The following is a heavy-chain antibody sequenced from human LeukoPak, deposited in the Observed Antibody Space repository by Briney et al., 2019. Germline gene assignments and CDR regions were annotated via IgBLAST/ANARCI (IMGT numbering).Heavy chain of an antibody. D-gene: IGHD2-15*01. V-gene: IGHV1-8*01. CDR3: ASWCGGDNCYSGYNF. CDR1: GYTFTSYD. CDR2: MNPTTGNT. Sequence: GASVKVSCKASGYTFTSYDINWVRQATGQGLEWMGWMNPTTGNTGYAQKFQGRVTMTRNTSISTAYMEPSSLRSEDTAVYYCASWCGGDNCYSGYNFWGQGTLVTVSS. J-gene: IGHJ4*02.